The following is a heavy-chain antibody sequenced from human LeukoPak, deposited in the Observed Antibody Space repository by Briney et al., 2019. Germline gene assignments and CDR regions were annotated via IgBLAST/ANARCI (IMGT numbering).Heavy chain of an antibody. CDR2: ITGDGSST. Sequence: GGSLRLSCAASGFTFSGYWMCWGRPVLGEGLLWFSRITGDGSSTTYEDSVKGRFTISRDNAKNSLYLQMNSLRAEDTAVYYCASRGDSSTWYRNDYWGQGTLVTVSS. J-gene: IGHJ4*02. CDR1: GFTFSGYW. D-gene: IGHD6-13*01. V-gene: IGHV3-74*01. CDR3: ASRGDSSTWYRNDY.